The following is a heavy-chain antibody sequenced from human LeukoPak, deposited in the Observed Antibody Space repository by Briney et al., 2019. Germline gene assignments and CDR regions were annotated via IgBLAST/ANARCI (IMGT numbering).Heavy chain of an antibody. CDR2: ISPTGSTT. D-gene: IGHD6-6*01. Sequence: GGSLRLSCTASGFSFSGHWMHWARQLPGKGLVWVSRISPTGSTTSYADSVKGRFTVSRDNAKNTLYLHVNNLRAEDTAVYYCARGPNSNWSGLDFWGQGTLLTVSS. CDR1: GFSFSGHW. J-gene: IGHJ4*02. V-gene: IGHV3-74*01. CDR3: ARGPNSNWSGLDF.